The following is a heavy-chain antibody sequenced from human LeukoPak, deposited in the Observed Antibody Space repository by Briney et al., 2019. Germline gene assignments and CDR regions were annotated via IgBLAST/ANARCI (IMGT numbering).Heavy chain of an antibody. CDR2: INHSGST. V-gene: IGHV4-34*01. D-gene: IGHD2-2*01. J-gene: IGHJ4*02. CDR3: ARFRLYSSTSCSLDY. CDR1: GGSFSGYY. Sequence: PSETLSLTCAVYGGSFSGYYWSWIRQPPGKGLEWIGEINHSGSTNYNPSLKSRVTISVDTSKNQFSLKLSSVTAADTAVYYCARFRLYSSTSCSLDYWGQGTLVTVSS.